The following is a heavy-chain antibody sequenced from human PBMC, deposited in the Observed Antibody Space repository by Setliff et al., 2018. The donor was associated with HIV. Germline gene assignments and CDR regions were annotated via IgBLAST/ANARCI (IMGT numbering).Heavy chain of an antibody. Sequence: GSLRLSCTASGFTFGDYAMSWVRQAPGKGLEWVGFIRSKAYGGTTEYAASVKGRFTISRDDSKSIAYLQMNSLKTEDTAVYYCTRVWYSSGWYGMDVWGQGTTVTVSS. CDR2: IRSKAYGGTT. V-gene: IGHV3-49*04. J-gene: IGHJ6*02. CDR3: TRVWYSSGWYGMDV. D-gene: IGHD6-19*01. CDR1: GFTFGDYA.